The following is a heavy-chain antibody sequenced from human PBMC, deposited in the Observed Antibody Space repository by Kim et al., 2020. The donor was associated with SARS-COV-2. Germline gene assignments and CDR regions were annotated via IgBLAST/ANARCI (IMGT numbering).Heavy chain of an antibody. CDR1: GFTVSGNY. V-gene: IGHV3-53*01. CDR3: AKQLGAFDL. CDR2: IYDGGTT. J-gene: IGHJ3*01. D-gene: IGHD6-13*01. Sequence: GGSLRLSCAASGFTVSGNYMNWVRQAPGKGLEWVSVIYDGGTTYYADSVQDRFIISRDSSKNMLYLQMYSLGAEDTAVYYCAKQLGAFDLWGRGTMVTVSS.